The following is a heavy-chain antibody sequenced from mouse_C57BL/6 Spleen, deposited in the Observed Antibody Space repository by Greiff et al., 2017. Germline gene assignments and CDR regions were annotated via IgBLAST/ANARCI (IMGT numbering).Heavy chain of an antibody. J-gene: IGHJ2*01. Sequence: VQLQQSGAELVKPGASVKSSCTASGFNIKDYYMHWVKQRPEQGLEWIGRIDPEDGETKYAPKFKGKATITADTSSNTAYLQLSSLTSEDTAVYYFARPPIYYDYDADYWGQGTTLTVSS. CDR3: ARPPIYYDYDADY. V-gene: IGHV14-2*01. CDR1: GFNIKDYY. CDR2: IDPEDGET. D-gene: IGHD2-4*01.